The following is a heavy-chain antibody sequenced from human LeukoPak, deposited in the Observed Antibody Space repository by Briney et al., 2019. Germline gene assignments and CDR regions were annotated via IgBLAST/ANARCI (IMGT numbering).Heavy chain of an antibody. CDR2: IYYSGST. D-gene: IGHD1-26*01. CDR3: ARRFCGSYLCWFDP. V-gene: IGHV4-39*01. J-gene: IGHJ5*02. Sequence: SSETLSLTCTVSGGSISRSSYYWGWIRQPPGKGLEWIGSIYYSGSTYYNPSLKSRVTISVDTSKNQFSLKLSSVTAADTAVYYCARRFCGSYLCWFDPWGQGTLVTVSS. CDR1: GGSISRSSYY.